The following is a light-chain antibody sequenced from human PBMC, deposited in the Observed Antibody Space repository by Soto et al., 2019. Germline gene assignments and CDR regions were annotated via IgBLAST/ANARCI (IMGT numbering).Light chain of an antibody. V-gene: IGKV3-15*01. CDR1: QSVSSK. J-gene: IGKJ1*01. CDR3: QQYNSWLWT. CDR2: GAS. Sequence: EIVMTQSPATLSVSSGEGATLSCRASQSVSSKLAWYQQKPGQAPRLLIYGASTRATGIPARFSGSGSGTESTLIISSLQSEDSAVYYCQQYNSWLWTFGQGTKVDIK.